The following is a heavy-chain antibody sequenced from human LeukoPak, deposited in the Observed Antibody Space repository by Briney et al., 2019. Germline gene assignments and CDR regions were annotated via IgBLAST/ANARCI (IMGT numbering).Heavy chain of an antibody. CDR1: GFTFSSSA. CDR2: ISNNGGYT. CDR3: AQQLGYCSGGTCYFTY. Sequence: GGSLRLSCAASGFTFSSSAMSWVRQAPGKGLEWVSAISNNGGYTYYADSVQGRFTISRDNSKSTLCLQMNSLRAEDTAVYYCAQQLGYCSGGTCYFTYWGQGTLVTVSS. J-gene: IGHJ1*01. D-gene: IGHD2-15*01. V-gene: IGHV3-23*01.